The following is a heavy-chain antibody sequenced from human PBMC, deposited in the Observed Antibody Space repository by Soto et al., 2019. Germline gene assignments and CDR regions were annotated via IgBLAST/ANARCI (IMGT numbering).Heavy chain of an antibody. CDR2: SSGYNDNT. J-gene: IGHJ4*02. D-gene: IGHD2-21*02. Sequence: QIQLVQSGAEVKKPGASVKVSCKASGYTFTSDGISWVRQAPGPGLEWMGWSSGYNDNTNYAQKRQGRVTMATDTSTSTAYMELRSLRSDDTAVYYCASLAYCGGDCYSLNYWGQGTLVTVSS. CDR3: ASLAYCGGDCYSLNY. CDR1: GYTFTSDG. V-gene: IGHV1-18*01.